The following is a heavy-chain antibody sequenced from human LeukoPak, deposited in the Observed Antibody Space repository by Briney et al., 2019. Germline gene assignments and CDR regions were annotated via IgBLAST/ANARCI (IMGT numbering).Heavy chain of an antibody. Sequence: GGSLRLSCAASGFTFSNYWMSWVHQAPGKELEWVANIKQDGSEKYYVDSVKGRFTISRDNAKNSLYLQMNSLRAEDTAVYYCARDAAAGTVYWGQGTLVTVSS. D-gene: IGHD6-13*01. CDR1: GFTFSNYW. V-gene: IGHV3-7*01. J-gene: IGHJ4*02. CDR2: IKQDGSEK. CDR3: ARDAAAGTVY.